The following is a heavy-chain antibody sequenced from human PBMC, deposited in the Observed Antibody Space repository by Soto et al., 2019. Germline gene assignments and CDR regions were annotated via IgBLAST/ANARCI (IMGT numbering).Heavy chain of an antibody. CDR2: IYPGDSDT. CDR3: ARLGRSSGYYYKGGMDV. CDR1: GYSFTSYW. Sequence: GESLKISGKGSGYSFTSYWIGWVRQMPGKGLEWMGIIYPGDSDTRYSPSFQGQVTISADKSISTAYLQWSSLKASETAMYYCARLGRSSGYYYKGGMDVWGQGTKVTVSS. V-gene: IGHV5-51*01. D-gene: IGHD3-22*01. J-gene: IGHJ6*02.